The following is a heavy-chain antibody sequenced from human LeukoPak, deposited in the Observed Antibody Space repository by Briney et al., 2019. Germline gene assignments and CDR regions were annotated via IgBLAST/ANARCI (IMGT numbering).Heavy chain of an antibody. CDR1: GGTFSSYA. CDR2: IIPIFGTA. J-gene: IGHJ4*02. V-gene: IGHV1-69*06. D-gene: IGHD3-3*01. Sequence: VASVKVSCKASGGTFSSYAICWVRQAPGQGLEWMGGIIPIFGTANYAQKFQGRVTITADKSTSTAYMELSSLRSEDTAVYYCAGALFGTAYYWGQGTLVPVSS. CDR3: AGALFGTAYY.